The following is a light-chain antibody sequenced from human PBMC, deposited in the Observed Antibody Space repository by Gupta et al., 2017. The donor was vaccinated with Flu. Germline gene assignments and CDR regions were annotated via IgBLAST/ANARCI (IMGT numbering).Light chain of an antibody. CDR1: QSVRSN. Sequence: EIVMMQSPATLSVSPGERATLSCRASQSVRSNLAWFQQKPGQAPRLLIYGAFTRAIGIPARFTGSGSGTEFTLTISSLQSEDFAVYYWQQYNNWPRTFGQGTKVEI. CDR3: QQYNNWPRT. J-gene: IGKJ1*01. CDR2: GAF. V-gene: IGKV3-15*01.